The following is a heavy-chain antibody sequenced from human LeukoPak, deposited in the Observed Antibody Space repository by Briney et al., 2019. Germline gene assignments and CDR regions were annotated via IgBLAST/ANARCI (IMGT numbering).Heavy chain of an antibody. CDR1: GFTFDDYA. V-gene: IGHV3-9*01. CDR3: AKVAYYYDSSGPFDY. J-gene: IGHJ4*02. D-gene: IGHD3-22*01. CDR2: ISWNSGSI. Sequence: GGSLRLSCAASGFTFDDYAMHWVRQAPGEGLEWVSGISWNSGSIGYADSVKGRFTISRDNAKNSLYLQMNSLRAEDTALYYCAKVAYYYDSSGPFDYWGQGTLVTVSS.